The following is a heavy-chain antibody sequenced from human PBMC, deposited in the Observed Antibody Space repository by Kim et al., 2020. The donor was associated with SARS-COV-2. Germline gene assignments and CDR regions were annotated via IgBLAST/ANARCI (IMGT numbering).Heavy chain of an antibody. Sequence: ASVKVSCKAFGFAFTSYAISWVRQAPGQGLEWMGWISVYTGNTESAPKFQGRVTMTTDTSTNTAYMELRSLRSDDTAVYYCSKFYFDGSGHYTYFDYCGQ. CDR2: ISVYTGNT. J-gene: IGHJ4*02. V-gene: IGHV1-18*01. CDR3: SKFYFDGSGHYTYFDY. D-gene: IGHD3-22*01. CDR1: GFAFTSYA.